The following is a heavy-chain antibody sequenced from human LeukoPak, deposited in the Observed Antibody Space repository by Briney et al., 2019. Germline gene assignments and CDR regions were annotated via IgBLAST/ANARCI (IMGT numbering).Heavy chain of an antibody. CDR3: AKEKARSYYDSSGYGY. J-gene: IGHJ4*02. CDR2: IWYDGSNK. Sequence: GGSLRLSCAASGFTFSSYGMHWVRQAPGKGLEWVAVIWYDGSNKYYADSVKGRFTISRDNSKNTLYLQMNSLRAEDTAVYYCAKEKARSYYDSSGYGYWGQGTLVTVSS. V-gene: IGHV3-33*06. D-gene: IGHD3-22*01. CDR1: GFTFSSYG.